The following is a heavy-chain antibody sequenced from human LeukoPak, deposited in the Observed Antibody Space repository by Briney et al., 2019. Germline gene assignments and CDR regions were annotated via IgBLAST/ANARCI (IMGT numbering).Heavy chain of an antibody. Sequence: GASVKVSCKASGGTFSSYAISWVRQAPGQGLEWMGGIIPIFGTANYAQKFQGRVTIAADESTSTAYMELSSLRSEDTAVYYCARVGRDYDILTGYPWGQGTLVTVSS. D-gene: IGHD3-9*01. CDR1: GGTFSSYA. CDR2: IIPIFGTA. CDR3: ARVGRDYDILTGYP. J-gene: IGHJ5*02. V-gene: IGHV1-69*13.